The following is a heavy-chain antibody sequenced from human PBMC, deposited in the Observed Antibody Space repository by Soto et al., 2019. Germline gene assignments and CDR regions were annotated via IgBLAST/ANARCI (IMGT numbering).Heavy chain of an antibody. D-gene: IGHD6-6*01. J-gene: IGHJ6*02. CDR1: GFTVSSNY. CDR3: ARDMGYSSSPYYYYYGMDV. V-gene: IGHV3-53*01. Sequence: PGGSLRLSCAASGFTVSSNYMSWVRQAPGKGLEWVSVIYSGGSTYYADSVKGRFTISRDNSKNTLYLQMNSLRAEDTAVYYFARDMGYSSSPYYYYYGMDVWGQGTTVTVSS. CDR2: IYSGGST.